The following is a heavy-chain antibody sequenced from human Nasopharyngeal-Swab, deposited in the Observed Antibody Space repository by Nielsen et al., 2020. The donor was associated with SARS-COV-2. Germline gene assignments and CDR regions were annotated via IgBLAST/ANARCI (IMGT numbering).Heavy chain of an antibody. Sequence: WVRQAPGQRLEWMGWINAGNGNTKYSQKFQGRVTITRDTSASTAYMELSSLRSEDTAVYYCARTLWAGTMANNWFDPWGQGTLVTVSS. J-gene: IGHJ5*02. V-gene: IGHV1-3*01. CDR3: ARTLWAGTMANNWFDP. D-gene: IGHD1-7*01. CDR2: INAGNGNT.